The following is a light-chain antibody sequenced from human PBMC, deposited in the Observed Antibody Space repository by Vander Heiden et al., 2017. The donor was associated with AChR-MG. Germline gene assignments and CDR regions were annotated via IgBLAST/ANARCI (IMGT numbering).Light chain of an antibody. J-gene: IGLJ1*01. V-gene: IGLV2-14*01. CDR2: EVS. Sequence: QSALTQPDSVSGSPGQSITISCTGTSSDVGGYKYVSWYQQHPGKVPKLVIYEVSNRPSGVSNRFSGSKSGNTASLTISGLQAEDEADYYCSSYTSRGILNIFGTGTKVTVL. CDR1: SSDVGGYKY. CDR3: SSYTSRGILNI.